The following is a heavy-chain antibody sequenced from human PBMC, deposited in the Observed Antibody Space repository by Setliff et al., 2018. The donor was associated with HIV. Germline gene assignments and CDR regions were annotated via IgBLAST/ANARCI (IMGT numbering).Heavy chain of an antibody. CDR1: GGSIRVDNYF. V-gene: IGHV4-39*01. CDR3: ARRDTGYSGYVSDY. Sequence: SETLSLTCTVSGGSIRVDNYFWGWIRQPPGKGLEWIGIMNSKGESFYNASFTNGVLISIDMSKNQFSLKLSSVTAADTAVYYCARRDTGYSGYVSDYWGQGTLVTVSS. J-gene: IGHJ4*02. D-gene: IGHD5-12*01. CDR2: MNSKGES.